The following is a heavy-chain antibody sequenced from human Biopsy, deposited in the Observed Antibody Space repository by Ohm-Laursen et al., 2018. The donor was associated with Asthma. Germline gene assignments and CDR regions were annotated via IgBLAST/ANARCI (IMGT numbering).Heavy chain of an antibody. V-gene: IGHV3-66*01. CDR2: IYRGGTS. Sequence: SLRLSCSASGFAVSRDHMFWVRQAPGKGLEWVSVIYRGGTSHNADSVRGRFTISRDYSTNTLYLQMRSLRAEDKAVYYCARGDSSNWSHYYFDYWGQGTLVTVSS. CDR3: ARGDSSNWSHYYFDY. J-gene: IGHJ4*02. CDR1: GFAVSRDH. D-gene: IGHD3-22*01.